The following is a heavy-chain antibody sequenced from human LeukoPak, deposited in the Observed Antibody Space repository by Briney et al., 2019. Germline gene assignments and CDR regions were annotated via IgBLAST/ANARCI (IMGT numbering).Heavy chain of an antibody. V-gene: IGHV4-59*12. J-gene: IGHJ4*02. CDR2: IYYSGSS. CDR1: GGSITSYF. CDR3: ARDTSGTRGSSTFDY. Sequence: SEALSLTCTVSGGSITSYFWSWIRQPPGKGLEWVGFIYYSGSSNYNPSLKSRVTMSVDTSKNQLSLKLSSVTAADTAVYYCARDTSGTRGSSTFDYWGQGTLVTVSS. D-gene: IGHD1-14*01.